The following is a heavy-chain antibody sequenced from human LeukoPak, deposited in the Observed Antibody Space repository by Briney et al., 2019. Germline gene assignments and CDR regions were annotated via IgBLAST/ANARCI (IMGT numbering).Heavy chain of an antibody. V-gene: IGHV3-20*01. Sequence: PGGSLRLSCAASGFTFDDYGMSWVRQAPGKGLEWVSGINWNGGSTGYADSVKGRFTISRDNAKNSLYLQMNSLRAEDTALYHCARYYPGYSSSLAFLDYWGLGTLVTVSS. D-gene: IGHD6-13*01. J-gene: IGHJ4*02. CDR3: ARYYPGYSSSLAFLDY. CDR2: INWNGGST. CDR1: GFTFDDYG.